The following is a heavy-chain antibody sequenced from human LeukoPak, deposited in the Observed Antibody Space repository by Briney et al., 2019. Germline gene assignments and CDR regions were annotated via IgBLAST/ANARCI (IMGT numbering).Heavy chain of an antibody. J-gene: IGHJ6*02. Sequence: GGSLRLSCAASGFTVSSYGMHWVRQAPGKGLEWVAVISYDGSNKYYADSVKGRFTISRDNSKNTLYLQMNSLRAEDTAVYYCATESITTSPGTYYYYYYGMDVWGQGTTVTVSS. D-gene: IGHD3-10*01. CDR2: ISYDGSNK. V-gene: IGHV3-30*03. CDR3: ATESITTSPGTYYYYYYGMDV. CDR1: GFTVSSYG.